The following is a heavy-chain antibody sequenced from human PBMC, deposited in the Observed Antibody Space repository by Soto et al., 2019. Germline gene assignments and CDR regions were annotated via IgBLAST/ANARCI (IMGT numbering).Heavy chain of an antibody. D-gene: IGHD2-8*01. CDR1: GFTFSNAW. CDR2: IKSKTDGGTT. J-gene: IGHJ6*02. V-gene: IGHV3-15*01. CDR3: TTVGDIVLMATLGMDV. Sequence: GGSLRLSCAASGFTFSNAWMSWVRQAPGKGLEWVGRIKSKTDGGTTDYAAPVKGRFTISRDDSKNTLYLQTNSLKTEDTAVYYCTTVGDIVLMATLGMDVWGQGTTVTVS.